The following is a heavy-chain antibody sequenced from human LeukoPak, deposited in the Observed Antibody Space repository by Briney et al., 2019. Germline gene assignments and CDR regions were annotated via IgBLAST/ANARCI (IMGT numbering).Heavy chain of an antibody. V-gene: IGHV3-74*03. J-gene: IGHJ3*02. CDR2: INRDGSII. CDR3: VKDRLLPHSPGDAFDI. D-gene: IGHD3-10*01. CDR1: GFTVSSNH. Sequence: GGSLRLSCAVSGFTVSSNHMSWVRQAPGKGLVWVSRINRDGSIITYADSVKGRFTISRDNAKNTLYLQMNSLRAEDTAVYYCVKDRLLPHSPGDAFDIWGQGAMVTVSS.